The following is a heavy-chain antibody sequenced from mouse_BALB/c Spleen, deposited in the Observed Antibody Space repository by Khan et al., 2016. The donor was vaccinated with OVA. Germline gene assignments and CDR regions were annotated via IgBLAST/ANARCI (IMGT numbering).Heavy chain of an antibody. CDR1: GFSLTSYG. CDR2: IWSGGST. CDR3: ARNYDYDEGLTY. D-gene: IGHD2-4*01. V-gene: IGHV2-2*03. J-gene: IGHJ3*01. Sequence: VQLQESGPGLVQPSQSLSITCTVSGFSLTSYGVHWVRQSPGKGLEWLGVIWSGGSTDYNEAFISRLNITKDNSKSQVFFKMNSLQSNDTAIYYCARNYDYDEGLTYWGQGTLDTVSA.